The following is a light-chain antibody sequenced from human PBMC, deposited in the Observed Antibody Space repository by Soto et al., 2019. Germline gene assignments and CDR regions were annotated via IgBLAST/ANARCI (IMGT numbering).Light chain of an antibody. CDR3: SSYEGSNNYV. Sequence: QSVLNQPPSASGSPGQSVTISCTGTSSDIGGYNYVSWYQQHPGKAPKLMIYGVSKRPSGVPDRFSGSKSGNTASLTVSGLQAEDEADYYCSSYEGSNNYVFGSGTKVTV. CDR1: SSDIGGYNY. V-gene: IGLV2-8*01. J-gene: IGLJ1*01. CDR2: GVS.